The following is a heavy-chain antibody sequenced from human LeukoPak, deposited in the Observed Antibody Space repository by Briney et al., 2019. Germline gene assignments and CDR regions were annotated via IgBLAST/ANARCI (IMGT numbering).Heavy chain of an antibody. D-gene: IGHD6-13*01. J-gene: IGHJ4*02. CDR2: IYYSGST. CDR3: AARRGSSWFFDY. V-gene: IGHV4-59*01. Sequence: SETLSLTCTVSGGSISSYYWSWTRQPPGKGLEWIGYIYYSGSTNYNPSLKSRVTISVDTSKNQFSLKLSSVTAADTAVYYCAARRGSSWFFDYWGQGTLVTVSS. CDR1: GGSISSYY.